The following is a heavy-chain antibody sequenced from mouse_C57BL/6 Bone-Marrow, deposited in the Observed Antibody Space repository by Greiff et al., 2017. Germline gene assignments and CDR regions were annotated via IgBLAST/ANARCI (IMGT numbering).Heavy chain of an antibody. Sequence: EVQLVESGEGLVKPGGSLKLSCAASGFTFSSYAMSWVRQTPEKRLEWVAYISSGGDYIYYADTVKGRFPISRDNARNTLYLQMSSLKSEDTAMYYCTRITTVVYYYAMDYWGQGTSVTVSS. J-gene: IGHJ4*01. CDR1: GFTFSSYA. CDR2: ISSGGDYI. V-gene: IGHV5-9-1*02. D-gene: IGHD1-1*01. CDR3: TRITTVVYYYAMDY.